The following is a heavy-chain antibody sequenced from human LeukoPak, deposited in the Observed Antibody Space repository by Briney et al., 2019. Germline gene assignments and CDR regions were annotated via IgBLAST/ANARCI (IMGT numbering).Heavy chain of an antibody. V-gene: IGHV4-59*08. CDR1: GVSIVTYY. J-gene: IGHJ4*02. Sequence: PSETLSLTCSVSGVSIVTYYWSWVRQPPGKGLEWIGYINYRGTTSYNPSLKSRVTISVGTSKNQFFLNLRSATAADTAVYYCARLEDYVLEYWGLGTLVTVSS. CDR3: ARLEDYVLEY. D-gene: IGHD4-17*01. CDR2: INYRGTT.